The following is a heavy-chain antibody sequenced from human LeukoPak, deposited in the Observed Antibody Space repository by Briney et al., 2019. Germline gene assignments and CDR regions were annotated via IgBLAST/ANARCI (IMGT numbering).Heavy chain of an antibody. CDR3: AIDGSGNWFDP. J-gene: IGHJ5*02. Sequence: ASVKVSCKASGYTFTSYGISWVRQAPGQGLEWMGCINAYNGDTNYAQNLQGRLTMTTDTSTSTAYMELRSLRSDDTAVYYCAIDGSGNWFDPWGQGTLVTVSS. CDR1: GYTFTSYG. D-gene: IGHD3-10*01. V-gene: IGHV1-18*01. CDR2: INAYNGDT.